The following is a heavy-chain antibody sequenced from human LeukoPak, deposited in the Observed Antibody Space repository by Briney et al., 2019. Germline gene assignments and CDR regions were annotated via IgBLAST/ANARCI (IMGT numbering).Heavy chain of an antibody. CDR1: GFTFSSYR. J-gene: IGHJ2*01. Sequence: GGSLRLSCVASGFTFSSYRMHWVRQAPGKGLAWVSRINSDESSTSYADSVKGRFTISRDNAKNTLYLQMNSLRAEDTAVYYCARRRVPAADPWYFDLWGRGTLVTVYS. CDR2: INSDESST. V-gene: IGHV3-74*01. D-gene: IGHD2-2*01. CDR3: ARRRVPAADPWYFDL.